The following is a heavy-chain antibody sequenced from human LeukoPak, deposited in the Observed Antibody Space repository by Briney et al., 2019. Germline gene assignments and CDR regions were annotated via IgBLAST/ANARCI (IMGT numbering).Heavy chain of an antibody. D-gene: IGHD3-3*01. V-gene: IGHV4-59*01. CDR1: GGSISSYY. J-gene: IGHJ4*02. CDR2: IYYSGST. CDR3: ARGRFLEWLF. Sequence: PSETLSLTCTVSGGSISSYYWSWIRQPPGKGLEWIGYIYYSGSTNYNPSLKSRVTISVDTSKNQFSLKLSSVTAADTAVYYCARGRFLEWLFWGQGTLVTVSS.